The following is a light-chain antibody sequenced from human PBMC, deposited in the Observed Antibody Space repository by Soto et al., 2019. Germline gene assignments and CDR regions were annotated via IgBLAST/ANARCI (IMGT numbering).Light chain of an antibody. V-gene: IGKV3-20*01. Sequence: EIVLTQSPGTLSLSSGDTATLSCRASQSVPSNYFAWYQQKPGHAPRLLIYDVSGRATGIPDRFSGSGSGTDFTLAISRLEPEDFAVYYCQQYGRSPFSFGPGTKVDIK. J-gene: IGKJ3*01. CDR2: DVS. CDR1: QSVPSNY. CDR3: QQYGRSPFS.